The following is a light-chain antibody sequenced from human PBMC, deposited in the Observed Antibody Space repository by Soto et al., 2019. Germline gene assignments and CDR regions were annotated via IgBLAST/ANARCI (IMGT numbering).Light chain of an antibody. CDR1: SSDVGSYNL. CDR3: CSYAGDSTYV. Sequence: QSALTQPASVSGSPGQSITISCTGTSSDVGSYNLVSWYQQHPGKAPKLMIYEGSKRPSGVSNRFSASKSGNTASPAISGLQAEDEADYYCCSYAGDSTYVFGSGTKLTVL. J-gene: IGLJ1*01. CDR2: EGS. V-gene: IGLV2-23*01.